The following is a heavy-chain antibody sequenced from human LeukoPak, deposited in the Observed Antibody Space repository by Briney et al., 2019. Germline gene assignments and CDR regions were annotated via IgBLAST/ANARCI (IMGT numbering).Heavy chain of an antibody. V-gene: IGHV1-2*02. J-gene: IGHJ3*02. CDR2: INPNSGGT. Sequence: GASVKVSCKASGYTFTGYCMHWVRQAPGQGLEWMGWINPNSGGTNYAQKFQGRVTMTRDTSISTTSMELSGLRSDDTAVYYCARENGAYCSGGSCYDAFDIWGQGTMVTVSS. CDR3: ARENGAYCSGGSCYDAFDI. CDR1: GYTFTGYC. D-gene: IGHD2-15*01.